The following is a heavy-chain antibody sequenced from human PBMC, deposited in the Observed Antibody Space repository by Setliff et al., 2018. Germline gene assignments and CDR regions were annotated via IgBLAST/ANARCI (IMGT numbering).Heavy chain of an antibody. V-gene: IGHV1-18*01. D-gene: IGHD3-9*01. Sequence: ASVKVSCKASGYTFTSYGISWVRQAPGQGLEWMGWISAYNGNTNYAQKLQGRVTMTTDTSTSTAYMELRSLRAEDTALYYCAKGGDFDWLEHYYYYYGMDVRGQGTTVTVSS. CDR3: AKGGDFDWLEHYYYYYGMDV. CDR2: ISAYNGNT. J-gene: IGHJ6*02. CDR1: GYTFTSYG.